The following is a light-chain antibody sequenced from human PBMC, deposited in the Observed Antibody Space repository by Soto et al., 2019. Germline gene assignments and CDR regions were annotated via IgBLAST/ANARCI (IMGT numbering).Light chain of an antibody. CDR1: QSVISN. V-gene: IGKV3-15*01. J-gene: IGKJ3*01. CDR2: GAS. Sequence: EMVMTQSPVTLSVSPGESATLSCRASQSVISNLAWYQQKPGRAPRLLTYGASTRATGIPDRFSGSGSGTEFTLTISSLQSGDFALYYCQQYNRWPFTLGPGTKVDIK. CDR3: QQYNRWPFT.